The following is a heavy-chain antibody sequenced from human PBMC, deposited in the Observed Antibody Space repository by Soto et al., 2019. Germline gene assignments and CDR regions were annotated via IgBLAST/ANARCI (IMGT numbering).Heavy chain of an antibody. J-gene: IGHJ4*02. CDR2: IKSKTDGGTA. CDR1: GFNLSHPW. D-gene: IGHD3-9*01. Sequence: EVQLEESGGGLGKPGGSLRLSCVASGFNLSHPWMTWVRQAAGKGLEWVGHIKSKTDGGTADYAAPVKGRFTISRDDSKNTVYLQMSSLRTEDTAVYYCTTGRYYDILTGHHNVAYWGQGTLVTVSS. V-gene: IGHV3-15*01. CDR3: TTGRYYDILTGHHNVAY.